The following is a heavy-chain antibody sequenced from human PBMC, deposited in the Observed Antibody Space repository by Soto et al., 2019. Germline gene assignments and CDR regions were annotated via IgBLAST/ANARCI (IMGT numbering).Heavy chain of an antibody. CDR1: GGSISSGDYY. D-gene: IGHD6-6*01. V-gene: IGHV4-30-4*01. CDR2: IYYSGST. CDR3: ARGDFLAALHGMDV. Sequence: PSETLSLTCTVSGGSISSGDYYWSWIRQPPGKGLEWIGYIYYSGSTYYNQSLKSRVTISVDTSKNQFSLKLSSVTAADTAVYYCARGDFLAALHGMDVWGQGTTVTVSS. J-gene: IGHJ6*02.